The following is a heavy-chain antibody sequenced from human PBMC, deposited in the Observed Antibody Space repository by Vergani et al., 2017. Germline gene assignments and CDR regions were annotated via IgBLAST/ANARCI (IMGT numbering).Heavy chain of an antibody. CDR1: GGSISSSSYY. J-gene: IGHJ4*02. CDR3: ASVPINIATAGIDY. D-gene: IGHD6-13*01. V-gene: IGHV4-39*07. Sequence: QLQLQESGPGLVKPSETLSLTCTVSGGSISSSSYYWGWIRQPPGKGLEWIGSIYYSGSTYYNPSPKSRVTISVDTSKNQFSLKLSSVTAADTAVYYCASVPINIATAGIDYWGQGTLVTVSS. CDR2: IYYSGST.